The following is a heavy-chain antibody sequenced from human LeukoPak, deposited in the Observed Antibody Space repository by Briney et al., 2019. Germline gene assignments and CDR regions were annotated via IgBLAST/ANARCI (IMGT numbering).Heavy chain of an antibody. V-gene: IGHV4-39*01. Sequence: SETLSLTCTVSGDSIITSIYYWGWVRQPPGKWLGWLGSIYCSGITHYNPSLKRRVTIYVDTSRNQFSLHLYSVTAADTAVFYCARSDYYDYRQIDIWGQGTLVTVSS. CDR2: IYCSGIT. CDR1: GDSIITSIYY. J-gene: IGHJ4*02. D-gene: IGHD3-22*01. CDR3: ARSDYYDYRQIDI.